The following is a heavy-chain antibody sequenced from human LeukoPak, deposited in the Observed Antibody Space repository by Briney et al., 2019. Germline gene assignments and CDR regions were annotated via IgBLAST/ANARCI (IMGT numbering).Heavy chain of an antibody. D-gene: IGHD5-24*01. CDR1: GYSFTSYW. Sequence: GESLKISCKGSGYSFTSYWIGWVRQMPGKGLEWMGIIYPGDSDTRYSPSFPDQVTISADKSISTAYLQWSSLKASDTAMYYCARNPIEMATIREFDYWGQGTLVTVSS. CDR2: IYPGDSDT. V-gene: IGHV5-51*01. J-gene: IGHJ4*02. CDR3: ARNPIEMATIREFDY.